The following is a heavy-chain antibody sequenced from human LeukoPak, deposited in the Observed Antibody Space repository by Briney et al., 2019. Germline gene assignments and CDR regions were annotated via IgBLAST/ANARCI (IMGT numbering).Heavy chain of an antibody. Sequence: GGSVRLSCAASGFTFSSYWMHWVRQAPGKGLVWVSRINSDGSSTSYADSVKGRFTISRDNAKNTLYQQVNSLRAEDTAVYYCARGYYSDCSGYSRYWGQGALVTVSS. CDR1: GFTFSSYW. CDR2: INSDGSST. V-gene: IGHV3-74*01. J-gene: IGHJ4*02. D-gene: IGHD3-22*01. CDR3: ARGYYSDCSGYSRY.